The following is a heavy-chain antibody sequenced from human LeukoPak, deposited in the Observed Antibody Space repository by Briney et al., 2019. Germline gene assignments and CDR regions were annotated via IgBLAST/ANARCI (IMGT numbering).Heavy chain of an antibody. CDR1: GYSISSGYY. Sequence: PSETLSLTCTVSGYSISSGYYWGWIRQPPGKGLEWIGTIYHSGSTYYNPSLKSRVTISVDTSKNQFSLKLTSVTAADTAVYYCARTGCSSTSCYWFDPWGQGTLVTVSS. J-gene: IGHJ5*02. D-gene: IGHD2-2*01. CDR2: IYHSGST. V-gene: IGHV4-38-2*02. CDR3: ARTGCSSTSCYWFDP.